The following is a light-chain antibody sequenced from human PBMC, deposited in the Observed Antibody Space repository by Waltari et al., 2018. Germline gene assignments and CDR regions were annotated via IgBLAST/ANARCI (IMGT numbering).Light chain of an antibody. CDR1: SRDVGGYNL. CDR2: EVS. J-gene: IGLJ3*02. CDR3: TSYITTRGDWV. V-gene: IGLV2-14*01. Sequence: QSALTQPASVSGSPGQSITISCTGTSRDVGGYNLVSWHQQPPGQAPKLIIYEVSKRPSGVSNRFSGSKSGNTASLTISGLQAEDEADYYCTSYITTRGDWVFGGGTKLTVL.